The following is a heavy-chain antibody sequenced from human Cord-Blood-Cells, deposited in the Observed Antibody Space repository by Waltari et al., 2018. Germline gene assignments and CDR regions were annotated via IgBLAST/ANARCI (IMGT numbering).Heavy chain of an antibody. CDR1: GGSISSGGYS. CDR2: IYYSGST. D-gene: IGHD6-13*01. V-gene: IGHV4-31*03. J-gene: IGHJ4*02. Sequence: QVQLQESGPGLVKPSQTLSLTCTVSGGSISSGGYSWSWIRQHPGKGLEWIGYIYYSGSTYYNPSLKSRVTISVDTSKNQFSLKLSSVTAADTAVYYCARDTRSSSWYFDYWGQGTLVTVSS. CDR3: ARDTRSSSWYFDY.